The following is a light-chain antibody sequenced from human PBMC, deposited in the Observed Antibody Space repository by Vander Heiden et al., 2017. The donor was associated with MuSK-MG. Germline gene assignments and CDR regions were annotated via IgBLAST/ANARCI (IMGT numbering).Light chain of an antibody. V-gene: IGLV3-1*01. CDR2: QDS. J-gene: IGLJ2*01. Sequence: SYELTQPPSVSVSPGQTASITCSGDKLGDKYACWYQKKPGQSPVLVIYQDSKGPSGSPERFSGSNSGNTATLTISGTQAVDEDDYYCQAWDSSTVVFGGGTKLTVL. CDR3: QAWDSSTVV. CDR1: KLGDKY.